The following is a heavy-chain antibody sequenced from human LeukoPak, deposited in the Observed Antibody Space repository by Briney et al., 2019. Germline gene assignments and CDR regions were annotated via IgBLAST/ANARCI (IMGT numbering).Heavy chain of an antibody. V-gene: IGHV4-61*01. J-gene: IGHJ3*02. Sequence: PSETLSLTCTVSGGSVSSGSYYWSWIRQPPGKGLEWIGYIYYSGSTNYNPSLKSRVTISVDTSKNQFSLKLSSVTAADTAVYYCARHSPEDYGDYVISAFDIWGQGTMVTVSS. CDR2: IYYSGST. D-gene: IGHD4-17*01. CDR1: GGSVSSGSYY. CDR3: ARHSPEDYGDYVISAFDI.